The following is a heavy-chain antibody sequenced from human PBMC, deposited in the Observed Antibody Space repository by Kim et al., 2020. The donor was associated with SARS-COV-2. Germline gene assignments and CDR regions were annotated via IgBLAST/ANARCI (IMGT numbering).Heavy chain of an antibody. Sequence: GGSLRLSCVASGFPFSTSPMGWVRQAPGKGLEWVSRISWDGTRTYYADSVKGRVTMSSDKSKNMLYLHMNSLRVEDTAVYYCAKGVINSGFDYWGQGTQV. CDR2: ISWDGTRT. CDR1: GFPFSTSP. D-gene: IGHD1-26*01. V-gene: IGHV3-23*01. CDR3: AKGVINSGFDY. J-gene: IGHJ4*02.